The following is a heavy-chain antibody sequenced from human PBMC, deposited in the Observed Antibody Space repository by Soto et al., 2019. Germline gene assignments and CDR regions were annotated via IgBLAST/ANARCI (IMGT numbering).Heavy chain of an antibody. V-gene: IGHV4-59*08. CDR1: VGSVSGYY. Sequence: QVQLQESGPGLVKPSETLSLTCTVSVGSVSGYYWNWVRQPPGKGLEWIGYIRYTGSTTYHPSLKPRVTMSVAASENHFSLKLSSVTAEDTAVYYCTRFHSDYKNVIDYWGQGALVTVSS. CDR3: TRFHSDYKNVIDY. J-gene: IGHJ4*02. CDR2: IRYTGST. D-gene: IGHD4-4*01.